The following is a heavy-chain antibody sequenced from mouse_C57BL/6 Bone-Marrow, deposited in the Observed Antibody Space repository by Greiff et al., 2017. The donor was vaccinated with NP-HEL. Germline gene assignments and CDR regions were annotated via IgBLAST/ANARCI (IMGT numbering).Heavy chain of an antibody. D-gene: IGHD1-1*01. J-gene: IGHJ4*01. CDR1: GYTFTTYP. Sequence: VQLQQSGAELVKPGASVKMSCKASGYTFTTYPIEWMKQNPGQSLEWIGNFHPYNDDTKYNEKFKGKATLTVEKSSSTVYLELSRLTSDDSAVYDWARGDYYGSSFAMDYWGQGTSVTVSS. CDR3: ARGDYYGSSFAMDY. CDR2: FHPYNDDT. V-gene: IGHV1-47*01.